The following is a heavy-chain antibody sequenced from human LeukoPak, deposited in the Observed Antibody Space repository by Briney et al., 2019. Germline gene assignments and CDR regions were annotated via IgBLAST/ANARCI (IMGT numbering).Heavy chain of an antibody. J-gene: IGHJ3*02. CDR3: ARVDSRDAFDI. V-gene: IGHV3-66*01. CDR2: IYSGGDT. Sequence: GGSLRLSCAASGFTVSSNYMSWVRQAPGKGLEWVSVIYSGGDTFYADSIKGRFTISRDNSKNTLYLQMNSLRAEDTAEYYCARVDSRDAFDIWGQGTMVTVSP. D-gene: IGHD6-13*01. CDR1: GFTVSSNY.